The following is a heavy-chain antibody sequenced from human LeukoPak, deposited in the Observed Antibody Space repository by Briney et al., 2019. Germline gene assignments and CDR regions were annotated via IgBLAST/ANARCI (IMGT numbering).Heavy chain of an antibody. CDR2: INPNGGGT. V-gene: IGHV1-2*02. CDR3: ARGGYGGGNSGVIDS. CDR1: GYTFTGYY. D-gene: IGHD4-23*01. J-gene: IGHJ4*02. Sequence: ASVKVSCKASGYTFTGYYIHWVRQAPGQGLEWMGWINPNGGGTIYAQKFQGRVTMTGDTSINTAYMELSRLRSDDTGVYHCARGGYGGGNSGVIDSWGQGTLVTVSS.